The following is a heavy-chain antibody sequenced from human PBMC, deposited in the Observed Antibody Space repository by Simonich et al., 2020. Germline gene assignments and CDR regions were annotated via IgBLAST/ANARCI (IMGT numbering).Heavy chain of an antibody. Sequence: QVQLVQSGAEVKKPGASVKVSCKASGYTFTSYGISWVRQAPGQGLEWMGGLSAYNVNTNYAQKLQGRVTMTTDTSTSTAYMELRSLRSDDTAVYYCARASRGTWWYYYFDYWGQGTLVTVSS. J-gene: IGHJ4*02. V-gene: IGHV1-18*01. CDR2: LSAYNVNT. CDR3: ARASRGTWWYYYFDY. D-gene: IGHD2-15*01. CDR1: GYTFTSYG.